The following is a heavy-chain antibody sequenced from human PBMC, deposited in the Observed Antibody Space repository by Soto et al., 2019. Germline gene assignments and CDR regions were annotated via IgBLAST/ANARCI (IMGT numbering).Heavy chain of an antibody. CDR2: IKQDGSEK. Sequence: GGSLRLSCAASGFTFSNYWMNWVRQAPGKGLEWVANIKQDGSEKYYVDSVKGRFTISRDNAKNSLYLQMNSLRAEDTAVYYCAREFEQLALDYWGQGTLVTVSS. J-gene: IGHJ4*02. CDR1: GFTFSNYW. CDR3: AREFEQLALDY. V-gene: IGHV3-7*01. D-gene: IGHD6-6*01.